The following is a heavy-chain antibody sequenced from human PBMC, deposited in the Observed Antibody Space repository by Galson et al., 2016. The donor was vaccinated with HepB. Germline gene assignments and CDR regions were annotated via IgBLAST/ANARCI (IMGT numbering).Heavy chain of an antibody. CDR1: GYSFSTYW. V-gene: IGHV5-51*01. D-gene: IGHD3-22*01. J-gene: IGHJ4*02. CDR2: IYPSDSDTSDT. Sequence: QSGAEVKKPGDSLKISCKGSGYSFSTYWIAWVRQMPGKGLEWMGIIYPSDSDTSDTRYSPSFQGQVTISVDKSITTAYLQWSNLKASDTAMYYCARLPHYYYSSAPDYWGQGTLVTVSS. CDR3: ARLPHYYYSSAPDY.